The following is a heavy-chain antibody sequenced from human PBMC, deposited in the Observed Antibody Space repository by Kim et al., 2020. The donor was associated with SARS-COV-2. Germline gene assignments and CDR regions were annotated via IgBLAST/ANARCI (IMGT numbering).Heavy chain of an antibody. Sequence: GGSLRLSCAASGFTFSSYSMNWVRQAPGKGLEWVSSISSSSSYIYYADSVKGRFTISRDNAKNSLYLQMNSLRAEDTAVYYCARDPIVGATTVFTFDPWGQGTLVTVSS. D-gene: IGHD1-26*01. CDR1: GFTFSSYS. CDR2: ISSSSSYI. CDR3: ARDPIVGATTVFTFDP. V-gene: IGHV3-21*01. J-gene: IGHJ5*02.